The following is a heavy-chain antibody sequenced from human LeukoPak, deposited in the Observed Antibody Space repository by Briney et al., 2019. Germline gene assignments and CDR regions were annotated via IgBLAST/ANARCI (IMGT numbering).Heavy chain of an antibody. V-gene: IGHV3-30-3*01. Sequence: GGSLRLSCVASGFTFSSYAMHWVRQAPGKGLEWVAVISYDGSNKYYADSVKGRFTISRDNSKNTLYLQMNSLRAEDTAVYYCARRYGDHGYDAFDIWGQGTMVTVSS. CDR3: ARRYGDHGYDAFDI. CDR2: ISYDGSNK. J-gene: IGHJ3*02. CDR1: GFTFSSYA. D-gene: IGHD4-17*01.